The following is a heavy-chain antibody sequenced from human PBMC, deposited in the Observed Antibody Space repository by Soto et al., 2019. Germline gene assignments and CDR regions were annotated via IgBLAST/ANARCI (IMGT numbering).Heavy chain of an antibody. CDR1: GFTFSSYG. D-gene: IGHD2-15*01. CDR2: ISYDGSNK. CDR3: AKDGLLRSAY. Sequence: GGSLRLSCAASGFTFSSYGMHWVRQAPGKGLEWVAVISYDGSNKYYADSVKGRFTISSDNSKNTLYLQMNSLRAEDTAVYYCAKDGLLRSAYWGQGTLVTVS. V-gene: IGHV3-30*18. J-gene: IGHJ4*02.